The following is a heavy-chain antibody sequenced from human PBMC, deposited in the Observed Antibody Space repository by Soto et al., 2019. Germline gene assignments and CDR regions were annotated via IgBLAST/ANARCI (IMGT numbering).Heavy chain of an antibody. Sequence: ASVKVSCKASGYTFSNYYMHWVRQAPGQGLEWMGGINPNGDTTYYAQKFLGRLTVTRDTSTSTVYMELSSLRSDDTAAYYCAREGATAAKMFDYWGQGTLVTVSS. V-gene: IGHV1-46*01. D-gene: IGHD2-2*01. CDR3: AREGATAAKMFDY. CDR1: GYTFSNYY. CDR2: INPNGDTT. J-gene: IGHJ4*02.